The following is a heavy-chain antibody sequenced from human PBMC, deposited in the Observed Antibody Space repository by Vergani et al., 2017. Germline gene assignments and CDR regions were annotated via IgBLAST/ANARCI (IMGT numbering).Heavy chain of an antibody. CDR3: ARVLQLERRGDYYYMDV. J-gene: IGHJ6*03. CDR1: GYTFTGYY. Sequence: QVQLVQSGAEVKKPGASVKVPCKASGYTFTGYYMHWVRQAPGQGLEWMGWINPNSGGTNYAQKFQGRVTMTRDTSISTAYMELSRLRSDDTAVYYCARVLQLERRGDYYYMDVWGKGTTVTVSS. CDR2: INPNSGGT. V-gene: IGHV1-2*02. D-gene: IGHD1-1*01.